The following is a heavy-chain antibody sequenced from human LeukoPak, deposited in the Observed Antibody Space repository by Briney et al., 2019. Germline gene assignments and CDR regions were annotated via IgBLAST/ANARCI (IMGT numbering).Heavy chain of an antibody. CDR1: GFTFSSYG. D-gene: IGHD6-6*01. Sequence: GGSLRLSCAASGFTFSSYGMHWVRQAPGKGLEWVAFIRYDGSNKYYADSVKGRFTISRDNSKNTLYLQMNSLRAEDTAVYYCAKDGGMGVSGIAARQSTYYYYYYMDVWGKGTTVTVSS. J-gene: IGHJ6*03. CDR3: AKDGGMGVSGIAARQSTYYYYYYMDV. CDR2: IRYDGSNK. V-gene: IGHV3-30*02.